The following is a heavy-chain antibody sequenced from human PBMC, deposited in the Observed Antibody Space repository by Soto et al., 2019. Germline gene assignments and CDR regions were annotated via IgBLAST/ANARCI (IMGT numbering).Heavy chain of an antibody. V-gene: IGHV3-23*01. Sequence: GGSLRLSCATSGLSFSLYSMHWVRQAPGKGLEWVSAISGSGRNIHYADSVKGRFTISRDNSKNTLSLQMNSLRAEDTALYYCAGAYRTASWIDYWGQGTLVTVSS. CDR1: GLSFSLYS. J-gene: IGHJ4*02. D-gene: IGHD3-16*01. CDR2: ISGSGRNI. CDR3: AGAYRTASWIDY.